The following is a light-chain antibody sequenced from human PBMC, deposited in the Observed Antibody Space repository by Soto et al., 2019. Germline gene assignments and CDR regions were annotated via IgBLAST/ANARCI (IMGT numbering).Light chain of an antibody. CDR1: QSISRY. V-gene: IGKV3-20*01. CDR2: GAS. CDR3: QQYGSSPPT. Sequence: IVLTQSPGTLSLSPGERTTLSCRASQSISRYLAWYQQKPGQGPRLLIYGASSRATGTPDRFSGSRSGTDFTLTLNRLEPEDFALYYCQQYGSSPPTFGQGTKVEIK. J-gene: IGKJ1*01.